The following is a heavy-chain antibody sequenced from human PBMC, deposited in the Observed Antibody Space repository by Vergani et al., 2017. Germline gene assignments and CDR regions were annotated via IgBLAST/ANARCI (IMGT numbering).Heavy chain of an antibody. CDR3: ARRGSSHMVRGVIKAGIDV. V-gene: IGHV4-39*01. CDR1: GGSISSSSYY. D-gene: IGHD3-10*01. CDR2: IYYSGST. Sequence: QLQLQESGPGLVKPSETLSLTCTVPGGSISSSSYYWGWIRQPPGKGWECIGSIYYSGSTYYNPSLKSRVTISVDTSKNQFSLKLSSVTAADPAEYYCARRGSSHMVRGVIKAGIDVWGQGTTVTVSS. J-gene: IGHJ6*02.